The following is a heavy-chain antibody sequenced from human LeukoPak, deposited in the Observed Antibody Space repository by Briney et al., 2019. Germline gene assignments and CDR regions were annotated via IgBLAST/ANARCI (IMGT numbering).Heavy chain of an antibody. Sequence: GGSLRLSCAASGFTFSSYAMHWVRQAPGEGREWVAVISYDGSIKHYTYSVKGRFTISRDNSKNTLHLQMNSLRAEDTAVYYCARLFPPSLHYFDYWGQGSLVTVSS. CDR2: ISYDGSIK. J-gene: IGHJ4*02. CDR3: ARLFPPSLHYFDY. V-gene: IGHV3-30*14. CDR1: GFTFSSYA. D-gene: IGHD3-10*02.